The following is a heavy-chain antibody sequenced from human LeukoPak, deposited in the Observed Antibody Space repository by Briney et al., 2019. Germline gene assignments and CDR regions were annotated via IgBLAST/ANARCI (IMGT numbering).Heavy chain of an antibody. CDR1: GFTFSDYA. V-gene: IGHV3-30-3*01. D-gene: IGHD6-13*01. CDR3: ARAIAAAGTHSEYYYYYYGMDV. CDR2: ISYDGSNK. Sequence: GGSLRLSCAASGFTFSDYAMHWVRQAPGKGLEWVAVISYDGSNKYYADSVKGRFTISRDNSKNTLYLQMDSLRTEDTAVYYCARAIAAAGTHSEYYYYYYGMDVWGQGTTVTVSS. J-gene: IGHJ6*02.